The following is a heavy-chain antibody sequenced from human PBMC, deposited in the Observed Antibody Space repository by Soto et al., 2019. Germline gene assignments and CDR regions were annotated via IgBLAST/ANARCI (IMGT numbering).Heavy chain of an antibody. CDR3: AKDKGGGTVGLYYFDY. CDR2: ISYDGSNK. Sequence: QVQLVESGGGVVQPGRSLRLSCAASGFTFSSYGMHWVRQAPGKGLEWVAVISYDGSNKYYADSVKGRFTISRDNSKNTLYLQKNSLRAEDTAVYYCAKDKGGGTVGLYYFDYWGQGTLVTVSS. CDR1: GFTFSSYG. V-gene: IGHV3-30*18. J-gene: IGHJ4*02. D-gene: IGHD3-16*01.